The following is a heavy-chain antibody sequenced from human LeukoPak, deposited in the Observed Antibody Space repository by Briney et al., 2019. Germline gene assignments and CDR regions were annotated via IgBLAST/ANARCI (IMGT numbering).Heavy chain of an antibody. D-gene: IGHD2/OR15-2a*01. CDR1: GGSISSYY. CDR2: IYYSGST. CDR3: VRGQVLADY. J-gene: IGHJ4*02. V-gene: IGHV4-59*01. Sequence: KPSETLSLTCTVSGGSISSYYWSWIRQPPGKGLEWIGYIYYSGSTNYNPSLKSRVTISVDMSKNQFSLKLNSVTAADTAVYYCVRGQVLADYWGQGALVTVSS.